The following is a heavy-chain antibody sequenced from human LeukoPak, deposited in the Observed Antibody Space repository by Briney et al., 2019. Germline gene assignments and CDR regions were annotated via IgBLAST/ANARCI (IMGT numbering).Heavy chain of an antibody. CDR3: ARRGIAARPIGYMDYYYMDV. Sequence: PSETLSLTCTVSGGSISSSSYYWGWIRQPPGKGLEWIGSIYYSGSTYYNPSLKSRVTISVDTSKNQFSLKLSSVTTADTAVYYCARRGIAARPIGYMDYYYMDVWGKGTTVTVSS. V-gene: IGHV4-39*07. D-gene: IGHD6-6*01. CDR1: GGSISSSSYY. CDR2: IYYSGST. J-gene: IGHJ6*03.